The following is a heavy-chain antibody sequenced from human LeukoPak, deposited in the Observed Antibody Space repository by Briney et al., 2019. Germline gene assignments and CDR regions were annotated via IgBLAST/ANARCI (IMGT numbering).Heavy chain of an antibody. Sequence: GGSLSLSCVATGFSFSNYWMNWVRQAPGKGLEWVANIKRDGSEKYYVDSVKGRFTISRDNAKNSLFLQMNSLRVEETAVYYCLSGGGYWGQGTLVSVSS. CDR3: LSGGGY. CDR2: IKRDGSEK. V-gene: IGHV3-7*01. J-gene: IGHJ4*02. D-gene: IGHD2/OR15-2a*01. CDR1: GFSFSNYW.